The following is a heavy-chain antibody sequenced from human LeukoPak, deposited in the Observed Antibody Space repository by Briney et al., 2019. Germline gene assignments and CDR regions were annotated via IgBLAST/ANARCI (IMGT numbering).Heavy chain of an antibody. J-gene: IGHJ3*02. V-gene: IGHV4-34*01. Sequence: PSETLSLTCAVYGGSFSGYYWSWIRQPPGKGLEWIGSIYRSGSTYYNPSLKSRVTISVDTSKNQFSLKLSSVTAADTAVYYCARALHYYDSSGTGAFDIWGQGTMVTVSS. CDR3: ARALHYYDSSGTGAFDI. D-gene: IGHD3-22*01. CDR1: GGSFSGYY. CDR2: IYRSGST.